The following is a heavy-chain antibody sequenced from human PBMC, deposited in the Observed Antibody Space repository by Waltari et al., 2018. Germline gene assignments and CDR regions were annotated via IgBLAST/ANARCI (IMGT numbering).Heavy chain of an antibody. CDR1: GGSFSSYS. CDR3: TTSSYCGTTTCYQYYGMDV. D-gene: IGHD2-2*01. CDR2: IIPVFGTA. Sequence: QVRLVQSGAEVKKPGSSVKVSCKAFGGSFSSYSINGVRRAPGKGLEGMGGIIPVFGTANYGQKFQDRLAITADESTSTAYMELSSLRSEDTAAYYCTTSSYCGTTTCYQYYGMDVWGQGTTVTVSS. V-gene: IGHV1-69*01. J-gene: IGHJ6*02.